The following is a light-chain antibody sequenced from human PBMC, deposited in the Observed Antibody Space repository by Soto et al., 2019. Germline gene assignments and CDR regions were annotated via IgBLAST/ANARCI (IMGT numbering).Light chain of an antibody. J-gene: IGLJ2*01. CDR3: CSYAGSSTYVV. CDR2: EGS. CDR1: SSDVGSYNL. Sequence: QSALTQPASVSGSPGQSITISRTGTSSDVGSYNLVSRYQQHPGKAPKLMIYEGSKRPSGVSNRFSGSKSGNTASLTISGLQAEDEADYYCCSYAGSSTYVVFGVGTKLTVL. V-gene: IGLV2-23*01.